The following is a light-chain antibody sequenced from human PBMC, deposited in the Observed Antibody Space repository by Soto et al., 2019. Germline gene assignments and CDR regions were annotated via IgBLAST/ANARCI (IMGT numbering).Light chain of an antibody. CDR3: QQYGSSGT. CDR1: QDISRW. CDR2: DAS. Sequence: DIQMTQSPATLSASVGDRVSITCRASQDISRWLAWYQQKPGKAPKVLIWDASSLQRGVPSRFTGSGSGTEFTLTISRLEPEDFAVYYCQQYGSSGTFGQGTKVDIK. V-gene: IGKV1-5*01. J-gene: IGKJ1*01.